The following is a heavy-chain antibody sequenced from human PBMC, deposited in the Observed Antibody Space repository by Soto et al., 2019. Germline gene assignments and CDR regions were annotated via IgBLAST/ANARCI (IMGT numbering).Heavy chain of an antibody. CDR2: IRPYNGRT. D-gene: IGHD2-15*01. CDR3: ARDRYGGNCCDAFDI. J-gene: IGHJ3*02. V-gene: IGHV1-18*01. CDR1: GYKFTSYG. Sequence: QAQLVQSGPEVKKPGASVTISCKASGYKFTSYGFIWVRQAPGHGLEWVGWIRPYNGRTEYAQKFRGRDTLTRNTSTSTAYRDLSSLRSDDTAVYYCARDRYGGNCCDAFDIWGQGTMVTVSS.